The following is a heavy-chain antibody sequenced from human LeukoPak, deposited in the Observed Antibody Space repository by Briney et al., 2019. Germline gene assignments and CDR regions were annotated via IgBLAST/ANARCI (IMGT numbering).Heavy chain of an antibody. CDR1: GGSISSYY. CDR2: IYYSGST. Sequence: PSETLSLTCTVSGGSISSYYWSWIRQPPGKGLEWIGYIYYSGSTNYNPSLKSRVTISVDTSKNQFSLKLSSVTAADTAVYYCARFPPYYDFWSGYYEDAFDIWGQGTMVTVSS. V-gene: IGHV4-59*01. CDR3: ARFPPYYDFWSGYYEDAFDI. J-gene: IGHJ3*02. D-gene: IGHD3-3*01.